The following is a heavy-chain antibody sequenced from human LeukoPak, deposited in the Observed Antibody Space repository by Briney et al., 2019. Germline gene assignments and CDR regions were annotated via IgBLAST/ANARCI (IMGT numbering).Heavy chain of an antibody. CDR1: GFTFSSYS. CDR3: ARDSRTYDSSRDV. Sequence: GGSLRLSCAASGFTFSSYSMNWVRPAPGKGLEWVSYISSSSSTIYYADSVKGRFTISRDNAKNSLYLQMNSLRAEDTAVYYCARDSRTYDSSRDVWGKGTTVTVSS. J-gene: IGHJ6*04. D-gene: IGHD5-12*01. V-gene: IGHV3-48*04. CDR2: ISSSSSTI.